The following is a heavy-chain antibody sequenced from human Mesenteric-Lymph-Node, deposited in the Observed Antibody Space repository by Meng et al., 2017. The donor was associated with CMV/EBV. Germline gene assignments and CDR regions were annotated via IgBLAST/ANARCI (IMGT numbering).Heavy chain of an antibody. J-gene: IGHJ4*02. CDR1: GFTTSSYG. D-gene: IGHD5-12*01. V-gene: IGHV3-30*02. CDR3: ATAKDSGYVFPGY. CDR2: IGYDGTNK. Sequence: GGPLRLSCAASGFTTSSYGMHWASQAPGKGLEWVAFIGYDGTNKYYADSVKGRFTISRDKSKNTLYMQMNSLRVEDTAVYYCATAKDSGYVFPGYWGQGTLVTVSS.